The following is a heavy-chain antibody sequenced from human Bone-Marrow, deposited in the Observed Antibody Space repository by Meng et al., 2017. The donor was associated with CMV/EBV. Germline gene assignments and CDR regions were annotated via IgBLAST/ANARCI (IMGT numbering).Heavy chain of an antibody. CDR1: GYTFTSYH. V-gene: IGHV1-2*02. Sequence: ASVKVSCKASGYTFTSYHMHWVRQAPGQGLEWMGWINPNSGGTNYAQKFQGRVTMTRDTSISTAYMELSRLRSDDTAVYYCARVKGYCSSTSCYGSAFDIWGQGTMVTVSS. J-gene: IGHJ3*02. CDR2: INPNSGGT. D-gene: IGHD2-2*01. CDR3: ARVKGYCSSTSCYGSAFDI.